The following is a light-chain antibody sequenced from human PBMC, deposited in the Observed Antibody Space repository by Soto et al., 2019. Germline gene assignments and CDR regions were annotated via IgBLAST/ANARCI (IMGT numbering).Light chain of an antibody. CDR3: QQHSHWPPWT. CDR2: GAS. J-gene: IGKJ1*01. V-gene: IGKV3-11*01. Sequence: EVVLTQSPATQSLSPGERATLSCRASENVRTFVDWYQQKPGQAPRLLIYGASNRATGIPARFSGSGSGTDFTLTISNLEPEDFAVYYCQQHSHWPPWTFGQGTRVEIQ. CDR1: ENVRTF.